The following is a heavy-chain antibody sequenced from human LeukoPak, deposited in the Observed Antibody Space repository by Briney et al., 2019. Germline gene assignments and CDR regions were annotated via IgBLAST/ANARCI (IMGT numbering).Heavy chain of an antibody. J-gene: IGHJ4*02. Sequence: ASVKVSCKASGYTFTSYDINWVRQATGQGLEWMGWMNPNSGNTGYAQKFQGRVTMTRNTSINTAYMELSSLRSEDTAVYYCARGRWGKVVPAYWGQGTLVTVSS. D-gene: IGHD2-2*01. CDR3: ARGRWGKVVPAY. CDR2: MNPNSGNT. CDR1: GYTFTSYD. V-gene: IGHV1-8*01.